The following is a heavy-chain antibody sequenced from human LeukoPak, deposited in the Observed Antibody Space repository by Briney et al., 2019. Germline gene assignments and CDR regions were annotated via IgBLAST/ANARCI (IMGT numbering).Heavy chain of an antibody. D-gene: IGHD1-7*01. Sequence: GASVKVSCKASGYSFISNLIHWVRQAPGQGPEGMGTINPSGGSTRDTQKFHGRITMTRDTSTSTVYMEVSSLRSEDTAVYYCARETGSAGTPEKNFDYWGQGTLVTVSS. CDR2: INPSGGST. V-gene: IGHV1-46*01. J-gene: IGHJ4*02. CDR1: GYSFISNL. CDR3: ARETGSAGTPEKNFDY.